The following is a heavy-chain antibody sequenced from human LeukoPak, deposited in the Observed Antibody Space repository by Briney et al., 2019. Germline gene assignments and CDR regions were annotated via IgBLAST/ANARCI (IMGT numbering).Heavy chain of an antibody. D-gene: IGHD4-23*01. CDR1: GGSFSGYY. CDR3: AGYPSVLRGGVRAFDI. V-gene: IGHV4-59*10. J-gene: IGHJ3*02. CDR2: IYTSGST. Sequence: SETLSLTCAVYGGSFSGYYWSWIRQPAGKGLEWIGRIYTSGSTNYNPSLKSRVTMSVDTSKNQFSLKLSSVTAADTAVYYRAGYPSVLRGGVRAFDIWGQGTMVTVSS.